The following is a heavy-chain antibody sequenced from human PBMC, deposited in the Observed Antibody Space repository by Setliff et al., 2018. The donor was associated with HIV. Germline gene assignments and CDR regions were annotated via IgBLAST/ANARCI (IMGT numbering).Heavy chain of an antibody. CDR1: RFAFNNYW. J-gene: IGHJ6*02. D-gene: IGHD3-10*01. Sequence: LRLSCAASRFAFNNYWMCWVRQAPGKGLEWVANIGQDGSEKNYVDSVKGRFTISRDNAKNSMDLQMNSLRAEDTAIYYCARKLRPGHGVDVWGQGTTVTV. CDR2: IGQDGSEK. V-gene: IGHV3-7*01. CDR3: ARKLRPGHGVDV.